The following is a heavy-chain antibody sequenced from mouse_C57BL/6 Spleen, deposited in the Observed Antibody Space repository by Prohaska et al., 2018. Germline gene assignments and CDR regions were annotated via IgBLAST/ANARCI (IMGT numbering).Heavy chain of an antibody. CDR3: TAPAGSSDY. CDR2: IRLKSDNYDT. V-gene: IGHV6-3*01. CDR1: GFTFSNYW. D-gene: IGHD1-3*01. J-gene: IGHJ2*01. Sequence: EVKLEESGGGLVQPGGSMKLSCVASGFTFSNYWMNWVRQSPEKGLEWADQIRLKSDNYDTHYAEAVKGRFTISRDESNSSVYLQMNNLRAEDTGIYYCTAPAGSSDYWGQGTTLTVSS.